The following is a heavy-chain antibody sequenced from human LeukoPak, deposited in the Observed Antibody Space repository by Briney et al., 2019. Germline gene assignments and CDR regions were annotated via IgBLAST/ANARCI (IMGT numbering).Heavy chain of an antibody. CDR3: ARDDCSTTPCYAY. CDR1: GFTFTNYG. D-gene: IGHD2-2*01. CDR2: IWYDGSKT. V-gene: IGHV3-33*01. J-gene: IGHJ4*02. Sequence: GGSLRLSCTTSGFTFTNYGINWVRQAPGKGLEWVTAIWYDGSKTSYTDSVKGRFTVSRDISKNTVYLQMNGLKAEDTAVYYCARDDCSTTPCYAYWGQGTLVTVSS.